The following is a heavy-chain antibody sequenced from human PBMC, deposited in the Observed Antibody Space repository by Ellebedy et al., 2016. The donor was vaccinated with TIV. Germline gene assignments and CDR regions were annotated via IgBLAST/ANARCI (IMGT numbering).Heavy chain of an antibody. Sequence: SVKVPCKASGDNFSSYAISWVRQAPGQGLEWMGGIIPIFGTTNYAQNFQGRVTITADESTSTAYMELSSLRSEDTAMYYCARGTIGLLWFFLDYWGQGTLVTVSS. CDR3: ARGTIGLLWFFLDY. CDR1: GDNFSSYA. J-gene: IGHJ4*02. CDR2: IIPIFGTT. D-gene: IGHD3-10*01. V-gene: IGHV1-69*13.